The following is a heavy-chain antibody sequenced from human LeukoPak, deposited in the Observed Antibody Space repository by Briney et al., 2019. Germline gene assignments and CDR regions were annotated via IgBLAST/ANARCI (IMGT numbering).Heavy chain of an antibody. V-gene: IGHV3-23*01. Sequence: GGSLRLSCAASGFTFSSYAMSWVRQAPGKGLEWVSGISGSRGTTYYADSVKGRFTISRDNSKNTLYLQMNSLRVEDTAVYYCARSSHYDILTGYSEEDAFDIWGQGTMVTVSS. J-gene: IGHJ3*02. CDR2: ISGSRGTT. CDR3: ARSSHYDILTGYSEEDAFDI. D-gene: IGHD3-9*01. CDR1: GFTFSSYA.